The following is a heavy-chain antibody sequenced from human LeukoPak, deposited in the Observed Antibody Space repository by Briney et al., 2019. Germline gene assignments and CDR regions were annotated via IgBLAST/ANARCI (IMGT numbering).Heavy chain of an antibody. D-gene: IGHD4-17*01. J-gene: IGHJ4*02. CDR1: GGSMSSGSYH. CDR3: ARGYGGYGDY. CDR2: IYISGST. Sequence: SQTLSLTCSVSGGSMSSGSYHWGWIRQPAGKGLESIGRIYISGSTHYNPSLKSRVTISVDTSKNQFSLQLTSVTAADTAVYYCARGYGGYGDYWGQGTLGTVSS. V-gene: IGHV4-61*02.